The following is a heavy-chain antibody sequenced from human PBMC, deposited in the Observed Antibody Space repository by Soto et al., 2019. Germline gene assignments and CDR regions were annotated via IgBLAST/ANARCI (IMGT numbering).Heavy chain of an antibody. CDR1: GYTFTSYA. V-gene: IGHV1-3*01. D-gene: IGHD1-26*01. CDR2: INAGNGNT. Sequence: QVQLVQSGAEVKKPGASVKVSCKASGYTFTSYAMHWVRQAPGQRLEWMGWINAGNGNTKYSQKFHGRVTITRDTSATTAYMELSSLRSEDTAVYYCARGVGSGLSDYWGQGTLVTVSS. CDR3: ARGVGSGLSDY. J-gene: IGHJ4*02.